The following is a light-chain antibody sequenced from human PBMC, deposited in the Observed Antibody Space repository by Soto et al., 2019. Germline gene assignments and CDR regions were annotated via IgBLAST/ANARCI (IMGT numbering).Light chain of an antibody. CDR3: SSYTSSSRYV. CDR1: SSDVGGYNY. J-gene: IGLJ1*01. Sequence: QSALTQPASVSGSPGQSITISCTGTSSDVGGYNYVSWYQQHPGKAPKLMIYDVSNRPSGVSNRFSGSKSGNTASLTISGLQAEDEADYYCSSYTSSSRYVFGTGT. CDR2: DVS. V-gene: IGLV2-14*01.